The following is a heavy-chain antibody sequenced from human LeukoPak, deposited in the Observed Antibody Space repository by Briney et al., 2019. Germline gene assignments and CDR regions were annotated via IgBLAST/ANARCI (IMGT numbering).Heavy chain of an antibody. J-gene: IGHJ4*02. CDR1: DDSLSSGSYS. Sequence: SQTLSLTCTVSDDSLSSGSYSWSWIRQPAGKGLEWIGRIYTSGSTNYNPSLKSRVTMSVDTSKNQFSLKLSSVTAADTAVYYCARDVWGSYWFDYWGQGTLVTVSS. CDR3: ARDVWGSYWFDY. V-gene: IGHV4-61*02. D-gene: IGHD1-26*01. CDR2: IYTSGST.